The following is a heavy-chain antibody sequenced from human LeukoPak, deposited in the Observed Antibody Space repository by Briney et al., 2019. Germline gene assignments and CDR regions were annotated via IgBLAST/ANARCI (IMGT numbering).Heavy chain of an antibody. CDR2: IYYSGST. D-gene: IGHD3-3*01. V-gene: IGHV4-59*01. J-gene: IGHJ4*02. Sequence: SETLSLTCTVSGGSNSSYYWSWIRQPPGKGLEWIGYIYYSGSTNYNPSLKSRVTMSVDTSKNQFSLKLSSVTAADTAVYYCARGPSPFYYWGQGTLVTVSS. CDR3: ARGPSPFYY. CDR1: GGSNSSYY.